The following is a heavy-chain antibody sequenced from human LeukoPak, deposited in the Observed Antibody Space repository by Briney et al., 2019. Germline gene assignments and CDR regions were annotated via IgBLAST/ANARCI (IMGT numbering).Heavy chain of an antibody. CDR3: ARDQSVAVAGTFDY. Sequence: GGSLRLSCAASGFTFSGFYMNWVRQAPGKGLEWVSTISGSTIYIYYADSVKGRFTISRDNAKNSLSLQMNSLRAEDTAVYYCARDQSVAVAGTFDYWGQGTLVTVSS. CDR1: GFTFSGFY. CDR2: ISGSTIYI. J-gene: IGHJ4*02. D-gene: IGHD6-19*01. V-gene: IGHV3-21*06.